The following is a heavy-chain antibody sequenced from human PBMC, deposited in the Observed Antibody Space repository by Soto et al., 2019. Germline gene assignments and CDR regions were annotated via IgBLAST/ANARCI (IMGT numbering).Heavy chain of an antibody. J-gene: IGHJ4*02. CDR2: IGGYKGNT. CDR3: APHTLDTGMPSGY. D-gene: IGHD5-18*01. V-gene: IGHV1-18*01. Sequence: QVQLVQSGAEVREPGASVKVSCKASGYTFTNYGVSWVRQAPGQGLEWMGWIGGYKGNTKYSQKLQGRVTLTTNTATSTAYMELRSLRSDDTAVYYCAPHTLDTGMPSGYWGQGTLVTVSS. CDR1: GYTFTNYG.